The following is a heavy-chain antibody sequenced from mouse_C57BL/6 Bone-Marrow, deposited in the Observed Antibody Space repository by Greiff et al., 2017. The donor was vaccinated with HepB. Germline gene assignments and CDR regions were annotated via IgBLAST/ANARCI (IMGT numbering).Heavy chain of an antibody. V-gene: IGHV5-12*01. CDR3: ASPYYYGSSYGYAMDY. CDR2: ISNGGGST. Sequence: EVKLMESGGGLVQPGGSLKLSCAASGFTFSDYYMYWVRQTPEKRLEWVAYISNGGGSTYYPDTVKGRFTISRDNAKNTLYLQMSRLKSEDTAMYYCASPYYYGSSYGYAMDYWGQGTSVTVSS. J-gene: IGHJ4*01. CDR1: GFTFSDYY. D-gene: IGHD1-1*01.